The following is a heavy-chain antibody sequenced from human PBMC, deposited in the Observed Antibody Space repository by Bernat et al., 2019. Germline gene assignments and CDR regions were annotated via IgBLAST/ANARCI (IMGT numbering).Heavy chain of an antibody. CDR1: GGSFSGYY. CDR3: ARERGSSGYYRFDY. J-gene: IGHJ4*02. Sequence: QVQLQQWGAGLLKPSETLSLTCAVYGGSFSGYYWSWIRQPPGKGLEWIGEINHSGSTNYNPSLKSRVTISVDTSKNQFSLKLSSVTAADTAVYYCARERGSSGYYRFDYWGQGTLVTVSS. D-gene: IGHD3-22*01. CDR2: INHSGST. V-gene: IGHV4-34*01.